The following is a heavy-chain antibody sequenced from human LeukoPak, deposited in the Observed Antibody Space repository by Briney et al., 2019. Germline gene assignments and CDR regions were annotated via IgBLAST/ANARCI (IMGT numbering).Heavy chain of an antibody. D-gene: IGHD5-18*01. CDR2: ISSSSSYI. V-gene: IGHV3-21*01. J-gene: IGHJ4*02. CDR3: ARADWDTAMIDY. CDR1: GFTFSSYS. Sequence: GSLRLSCAASGFTFSSYSMNWVRQAPGKGLEWVSSISSSSSYIYYADSVKGRFTISRDNAKDSLYLQMNSLRAEDTAVYYCARADWDTAMIDYWGQGTLVTVSS.